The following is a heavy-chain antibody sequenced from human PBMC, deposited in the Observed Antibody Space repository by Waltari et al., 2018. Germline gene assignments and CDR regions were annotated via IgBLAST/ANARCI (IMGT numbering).Heavy chain of an antibody. CDR1: GFTFSSYE. D-gene: IGHD6-13*01. CDR3: ARASLYSSSGFDY. V-gene: IGHV3-48*03. J-gene: IGHJ4*02. CDR2: ISSSGMNI. Sequence: EVQLVESGGGLVQPGGSLRLSCAASGFTFSSYEMNWVRQAQGKGLEWVSYISSSGMNIYYADSVKGRYTISRDNAKNSMYLQMDSLRAEDTAVYYCARASLYSSSGFDYWGQGTLVTVSS.